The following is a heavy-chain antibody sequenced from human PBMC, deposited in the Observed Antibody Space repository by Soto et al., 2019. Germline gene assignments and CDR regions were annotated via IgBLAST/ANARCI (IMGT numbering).Heavy chain of an antibody. CDR1: GGSISSSSYY. V-gene: IGHV4-39*01. J-gene: IGHJ6*02. Sequence: TLSLTCAVSGGSISSSSYYWGWIRQSPGKGLEWIGSIYYSGSTYYNPSLKSRVTISVDTSKNQFSLKLSSVTAADTAVYYCARPGIPRETGYHFGMDVWGQGTTVTVSS. D-gene: IGHD1-1*01. CDR3: ARPGIPRETGYHFGMDV. CDR2: IYYSGST.